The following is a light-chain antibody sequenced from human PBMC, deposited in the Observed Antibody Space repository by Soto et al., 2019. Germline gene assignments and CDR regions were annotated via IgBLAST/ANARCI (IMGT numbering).Light chain of an antibody. CDR3: QHYGTSPIT. CDR1: QSVSSY. Sequence: ENVLTQSPGTLSLSPGERATLACRASQSVSSYLTWYQHRPGQAPRLLTHGASKRATGIPDRFSGSGSGTDFTLTISRLEPADFALYYCQHYGTSPITFGQGTRLEIK. V-gene: IGKV3-20*01. J-gene: IGKJ5*01. CDR2: GAS.